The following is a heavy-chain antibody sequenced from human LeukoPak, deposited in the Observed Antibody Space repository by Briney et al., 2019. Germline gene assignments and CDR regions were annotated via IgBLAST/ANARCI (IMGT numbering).Heavy chain of an antibody. V-gene: IGHV1-18*01. CDR1: GYTFTNYG. CDR2: ISGYNGNT. J-gene: IGHJ6*03. CDR3: ARALGSWHYMDV. Sequence: GASVKVSCKASGYTFTNYGISWVRQAPGQGLEWMAWISGYNGNTDYVQKLQGRVTMTTDTSTSTAYMELRSLRSDDTAVYYCARALGSWHYMDVWGKGTTVTVSS. D-gene: IGHD6-13*01.